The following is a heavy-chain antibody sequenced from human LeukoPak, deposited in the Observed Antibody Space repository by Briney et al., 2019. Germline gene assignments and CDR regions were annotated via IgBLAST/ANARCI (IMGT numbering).Heavy chain of an antibody. CDR3: ARDSFYGSGSFDY. CDR2: ISSSSSYI. J-gene: IGHJ4*02. CDR1: GFTFSSYS. D-gene: IGHD3-10*01. V-gene: IGHV3-21*01. Sequence: PGGSLRLSCAASGFTFSSYSMNWVRQAPGKGLEWVSSISSSSSYIYYADSVKGRFTISRDNAKNSLYLQMNSLRAEDTAVYYCARDSFYGSGSFDYWGQGTLVTVSS.